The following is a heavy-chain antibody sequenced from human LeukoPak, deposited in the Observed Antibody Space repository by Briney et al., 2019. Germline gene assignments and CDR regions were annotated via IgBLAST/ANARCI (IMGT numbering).Heavy chain of an antibody. D-gene: IGHD3-16*01. CDR2: FYSSGST. Sequence: PSETLSHTCTVSSGSITSGSYYWSWIRQPAGKGLEWIGRFYSSGSTNSNPSLKSRVTMSVDTSKNQFSLKVTSVTAADTAVYYCARGGAVGNYYSMDVWGKGSTVIVSS. CDR1: SGSITSGSYY. J-gene: IGHJ6*03. CDR3: ARGGAVGNYYSMDV. V-gene: IGHV4-61*02.